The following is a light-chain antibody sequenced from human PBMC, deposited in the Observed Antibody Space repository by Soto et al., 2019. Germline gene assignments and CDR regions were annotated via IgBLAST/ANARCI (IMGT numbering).Light chain of an antibody. Sequence: DIQMTQSPSTLSASVGGKVTITCRASQGIVRWLAWYQQKPGKAPKLLIYDASSLESGVPSRFSGSGAGTEFTLTINSLQPDDFATYYCQHYYGFSRTFGQGTKVDIK. V-gene: IGKV1-5*01. CDR1: QGIVRW. CDR3: QHYYGFSRT. J-gene: IGKJ1*01. CDR2: DAS.